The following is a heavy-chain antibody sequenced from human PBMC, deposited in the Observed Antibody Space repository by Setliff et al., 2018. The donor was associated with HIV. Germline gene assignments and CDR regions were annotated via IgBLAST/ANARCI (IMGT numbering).Heavy chain of an antibody. CDR2: ISDTGST. V-gene: IGHV4-61*08. CDR3: ASVNGWPYYFDF. J-gene: IGHJ4*02. CDR1: GGSMTTDGFY. Sequence: PSETLSLTCTVSGGSMTTDGFYWSWIRQPPGKGLEYIGKISDTGSTNYHPSLRGRVAMSVDTSKSQFSLRLTSVTVADTAVYYCASVNGWPYYFDFWGPGTLVTVSS. D-gene: IGHD6-19*01.